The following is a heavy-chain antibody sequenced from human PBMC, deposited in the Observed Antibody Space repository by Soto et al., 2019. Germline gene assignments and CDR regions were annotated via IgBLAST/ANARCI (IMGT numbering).Heavy chain of an antibody. D-gene: IGHD1-26*01. CDR2: INSDGSST. CDR1: GFTFSSYW. Sequence: EVQLVESGGGLVQPGGSLRLSCAASGFTFSSYWMHWVRQAPGKGLVWVSRINSDGSSTSYADSVKGQFTISRDNAKNKLYLQMNSLRAEDMAVYYCASGGSLNRYFDLLGRGTLVTVSS. CDR3: ASGGSLNRYFDL. J-gene: IGHJ2*01. V-gene: IGHV3-74*01.